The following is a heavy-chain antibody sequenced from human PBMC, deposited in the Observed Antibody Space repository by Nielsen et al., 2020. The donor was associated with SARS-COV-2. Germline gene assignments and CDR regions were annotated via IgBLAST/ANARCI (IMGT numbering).Heavy chain of an antibody. V-gene: IGHV4-4*02. J-gene: IGHJ6*02. CDR3: ARVVTTSGYYVMDV. D-gene: IGHD4-17*01. CDR2: IHHSGGT. CDR1: GGSISSSNW. Sequence: SETLSLTCAVSGGSISSSNWWIWVRQPPGKGLEWIGQIHHSGGTNYYPSLKSRVTISVDKSKNQFSLKLSSVTAADTALYYCARVVTTSGYYVMDVWGQGTTVTVSS.